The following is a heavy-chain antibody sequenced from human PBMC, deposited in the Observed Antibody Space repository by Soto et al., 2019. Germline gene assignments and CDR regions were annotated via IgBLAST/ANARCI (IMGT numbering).Heavy chain of an antibody. V-gene: IGHV4-30-2*01. D-gene: IGHD3-22*01. J-gene: IGHJ3*02. Sequence: PSETLSLTCAVSGGSLSSSAYSWSWIRQPPGKGLEWIGFIYQSGSTYYNPSLKSRVTMSLDRPKNQFSLKLSSVTAADTAVYYCARELLFYDSDGFSWDDAFDIWGQGTMVPVSS. CDR2: IYQSGST. CDR1: GGSLSSSAYS. CDR3: ARELLFYDSDGFSWDDAFDI.